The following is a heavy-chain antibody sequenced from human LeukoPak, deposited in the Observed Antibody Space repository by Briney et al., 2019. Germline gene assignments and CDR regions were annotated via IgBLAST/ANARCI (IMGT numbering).Heavy chain of an antibody. CDR2: ISGSSDST. CDR1: GFTFSSYG. J-gene: IGHJ4*02. Sequence: GGSLRLSCAASGFTFSSYGMSWVRQAPGKGLEWVSAISGSSDSTYYADSVKGRFTISRDNSKNTLYLQMNSLRAEDTAVYYCAKDFWSGYYPTYWGQGTLVTVSS. CDR3: AKDFWSGYYPTY. D-gene: IGHD3-3*01. V-gene: IGHV3-23*01.